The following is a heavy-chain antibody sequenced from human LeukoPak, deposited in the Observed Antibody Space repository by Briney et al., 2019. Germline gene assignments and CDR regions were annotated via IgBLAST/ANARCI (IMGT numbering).Heavy chain of an antibody. V-gene: IGHV3-66*01. CDR1: GFTFSSYA. Sequence: TGGSLRLSCAASGFTFSSYAMSWVRQAPGKGLEWVSVIYSGGSTYYADSVKGRFTTSRDNSGNIISLQMNNLTTDDTATYYCAREKFDSWGQGALVTVSP. CDR2: IYSGGST. CDR3: AREKFDS. J-gene: IGHJ5*01.